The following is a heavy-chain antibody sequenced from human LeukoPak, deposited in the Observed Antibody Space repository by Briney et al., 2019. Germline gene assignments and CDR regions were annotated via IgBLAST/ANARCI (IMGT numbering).Heavy chain of an antibody. D-gene: IGHD6-19*01. V-gene: IGHV2-5*02. Sequence: ESGPTLVNPTQTLTLTCTFSGFSLSTTGVGVGWILRPPGKALEWLALIYWDDAKRYSPSLKSRLTITKDTSKNQVVLTMTNMDPVDTDTYYCANRLGGSGWNGGYFLHWGQGTLVTVSS. J-gene: IGHJ1*01. CDR3: ANRLGGSGWNGGYFLH. CDR1: GFSLSTTGVG. CDR2: IYWDDAK.